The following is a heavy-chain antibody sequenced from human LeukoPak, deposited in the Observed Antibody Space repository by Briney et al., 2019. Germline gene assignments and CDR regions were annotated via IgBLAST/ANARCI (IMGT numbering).Heavy chain of an antibody. CDR2: ISYDGSNK. J-gene: IGHJ4*02. V-gene: IGHV3-30*03. Sequence: GGSLRLSCAASGFTFSNYGMHWARQAPGRGLEWVAVISYDGSNKYYADSVKGRFTISRDNSKNTLYLQMNSLRAEDTAVYYCARGGYSSGWYRDWGQGTLVTVSS. CDR1: GFTFSNYG. D-gene: IGHD6-19*01. CDR3: ARGGYSSGWYRD.